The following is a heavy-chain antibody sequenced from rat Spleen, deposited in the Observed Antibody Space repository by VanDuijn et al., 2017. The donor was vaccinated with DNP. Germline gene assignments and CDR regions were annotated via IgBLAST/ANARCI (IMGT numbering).Heavy chain of an antibody. CDR1: GFTFSDYN. J-gene: IGHJ2*01. V-gene: IGHV5-7*01. CDR2: ISYDGSST. CDR3: AKPDY. Sequence: EVQLVESGGGLVQPGRSLKLSCAASGFTFSDYNMAWVRQAPKKGLEWVATISYDGSSTNYRDSVKGRITVSRDNAKSTLYLQMDSLTSEDTATYYCAKPDYWGQGVMVTVSS.